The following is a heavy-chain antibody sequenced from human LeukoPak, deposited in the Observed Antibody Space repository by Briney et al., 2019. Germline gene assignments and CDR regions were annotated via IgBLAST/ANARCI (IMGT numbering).Heavy chain of an antibody. V-gene: IGHV4-39*07. J-gene: IGHJ6*03. CDR3: ARSLVIPASYYYYYYMDV. CDR1: GDSISSSTYY. D-gene: IGHD2-2*01. Sequence: SETLSLTCTVSGDSISSSTYYWGWTRQPPGEGLEWIGNIYYSGSTYYNPSLKSRVTISVDTSKNQFSLKLSSVTAADTAVYYCARSLVIPASYYYYYYMDVWGKGTTVTVSS. CDR2: IYYSGST.